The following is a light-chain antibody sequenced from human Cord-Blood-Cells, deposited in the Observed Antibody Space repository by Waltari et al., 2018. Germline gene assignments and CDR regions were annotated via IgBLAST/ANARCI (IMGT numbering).Light chain of an antibody. CDR1: SLRSYS. V-gene: IGLV3-19*01. J-gene: IGLJ3*02. CDR2: GKT. CDR3: NSRDSSGNISV. Sequence: SSELTQDPAVSVALGQTVRIPCQGDSLRSYSARGYHQKPGQAPVLVTYGKTNRPSGIPDRFSGSSSGNTASLTITGAQAEDEADYYCNSRDSSGNISVFGGGTKLTVL.